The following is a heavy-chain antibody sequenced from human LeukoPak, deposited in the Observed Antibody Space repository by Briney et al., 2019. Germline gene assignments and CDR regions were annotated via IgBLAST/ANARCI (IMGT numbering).Heavy chain of an antibody. Sequence: PSETLSLTCAVYGGSFSGYYWSWIRQPPGKGLEWIGEINHSGSTNYNPSLKSRVTISVDTSKNQFSLKLSSVTAADTAVYYCARDPPPKTSFDYWGQGTLVTVSP. CDR3: ARDPPPKTSFDY. CDR2: INHSGST. V-gene: IGHV4-34*01. J-gene: IGHJ4*02. CDR1: GGSFSGYY.